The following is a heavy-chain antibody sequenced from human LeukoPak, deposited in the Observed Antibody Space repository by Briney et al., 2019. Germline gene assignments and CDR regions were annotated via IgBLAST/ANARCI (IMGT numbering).Heavy chain of an antibody. V-gene: IGHV4-59*01. D-gene: IGHD3-22*01. CDR2: IYYSGST. CDR1: GGSISSYY. J-gene: IGHJ3*02. CDR3: ARCFRDYYSSSGDPLHI. Sequence: SETLSLTCTVSGGSISSYYWSWIRQPPGKGLEWIGYIYYSGSTNYNPSLKSRVTISVDTSKNQFSLKLSSVTAADTAVYYCARCFRDYYSSSGDPLHIWCQGTRVTVYS.